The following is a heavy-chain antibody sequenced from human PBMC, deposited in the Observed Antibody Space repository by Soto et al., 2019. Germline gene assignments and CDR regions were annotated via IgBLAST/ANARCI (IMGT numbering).Heavy chain of an antibody. D-gene: IGHD6-13*01. J-gene: IGHJ6*01. V-gene: IGHV3-30-3*01. CDR3: ARDLPRIAAGIYGMD. CDR1: GFRFSNYA. CDR2: ISYDGSNK. Sequence: PEASLGLSSGTYGFRFSNYAMHWVRQAPGKGLEWVAVISYDGSNKYYADSVKGRFTISRDNSKNTLYLQMNSLRAEDTAVYYCARDLPRIAAGIYGMD.